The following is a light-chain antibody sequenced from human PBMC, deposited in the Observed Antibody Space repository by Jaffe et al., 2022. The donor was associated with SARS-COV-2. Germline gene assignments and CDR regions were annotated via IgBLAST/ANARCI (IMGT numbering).Light chain of an antibody. CDR3: QQYYSTPWT. CDR1: QSVLYSSNNNNY. CDR2: WAS. Sequence: DIVMTQSPDSLAVSLGERATINCKSSQSVLYSSNNNNYLAWYQQKPGQPPNLLIYWASTRYSGVPDRFSGSGSGTDFTLTISSLQAEDVAVYYCQQYYSTPWTFGQGTKVEIK. J-gene: IGKJ1*01. V-gene: IGKV4-1*01.